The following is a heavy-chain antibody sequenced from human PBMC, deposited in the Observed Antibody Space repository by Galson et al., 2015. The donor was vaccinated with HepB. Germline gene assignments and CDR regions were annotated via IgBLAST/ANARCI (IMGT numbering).Heavy chain of an antibody. Sequence: SLRLSCAASGFTFSSYGMHWVRQAPGKGLEWVAVISYDGSNKYYADSVKGRFTISRDNSKNTLYLQMNSLRAEDTAVYYCAKEGGSTANPFDYWGQGTLVTVSS. J-gene: IGHJ4*02. CDR2: ISYDGSNK. V-gene: IGHV3-30*18. D-gene: IGHD5-18*01. CDR1: GFTFSSYG. CDR3: AKEGGSTANPFDY.